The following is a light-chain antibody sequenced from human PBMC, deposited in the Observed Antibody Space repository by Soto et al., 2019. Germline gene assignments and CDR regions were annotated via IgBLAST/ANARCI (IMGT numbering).Light chain of an antibody. CDR3: QQTYSTPIT. V-gene: IGKV1-39*01. CDR2: ASS. Sequence: DIQMTQSPSSLSASVGDRVTITCRASQTISNTLNWYQHRPGKPPNILIYASSTLQSGVPPRFSGGGSGTKVTLNSSSLQPEDFATYYCQQTYSTPITCGQGTRLEIK. J-gene: IGKJ5*01. CDR1: QTISNT.